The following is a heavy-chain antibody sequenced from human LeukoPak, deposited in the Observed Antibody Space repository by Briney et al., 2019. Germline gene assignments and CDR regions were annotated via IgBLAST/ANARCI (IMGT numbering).Heavy chain of an antibody. CDR1: GGSISSGGYS. D-gene: IGHD3-10*01. CDR3: ARSMMVRGVITPNWFDP. Sequence: PSQTLSLTCAVSGGSISSGGYSWSWIRQPPGKGLEWIGYIYHSGSTYYNPSLKSRVAISVDRSKNQFSLKLSSVTAADTAVYYCARSMMVRGVITPNWFDPWGQGTLVTVSS. V-gene: IGHV4-30-2*01. J-gene: IGHJ5*02. CDR2: IYHSGST.